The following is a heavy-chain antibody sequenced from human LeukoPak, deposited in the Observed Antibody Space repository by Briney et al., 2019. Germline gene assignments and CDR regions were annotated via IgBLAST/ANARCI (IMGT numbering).Heavy chain of an antibody. Sequence: SETLSLTCAVYGGSISGYYWSWIRQPPGKGLEWIGEINHSGSTNYNPSLKSRVTISVDTSKNQFSLKLSSVTAADTAVYYCARVSHFYYYYGMDVWGQGTTVTVSS. CDR1: GGSISGYY. CDR3: ARVSHFYYYYGMDV. J-gene: IGHJ6*02. V-gene: IGHV4-34*01. CDR2: INHSGST.